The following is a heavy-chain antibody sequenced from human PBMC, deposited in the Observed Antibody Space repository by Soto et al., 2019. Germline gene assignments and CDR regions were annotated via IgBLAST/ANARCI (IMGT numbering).Heavy chain of an antibody. D-gene: IGHD3-3*01. CDR3: AKRGDDFRSGYYYYLDY. J-gene: IGHJ4*02. CDR1: GFTFSTYA. CDR2: IGGRGVTT. Sequence: EVQLLESGGALVQPGGSLRLSCAASGFTFSTYAMSWIRQAPGKGLEWVSAIGGRGVTTLYADSVKGRFTVSRDNSKNTLYLQMNSLRVEDTAVYYCAKRGDDFRSGYYYYLDYWGLGTLVTVSS. V-gene: IGHV3-23*01.